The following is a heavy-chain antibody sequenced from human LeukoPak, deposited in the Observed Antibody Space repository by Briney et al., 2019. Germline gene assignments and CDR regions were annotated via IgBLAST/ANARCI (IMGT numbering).Heavy chain of an antibody. CDR1: GGTFSSYA. Sequence: ASVKVSCKASGGTFSSYAISWVRQAPGQGLEWMGGIIPIFGTANYAQKFQGRVTITTDESTSTAYMELSSLRSEDTAVYYCARGIGQEGGYYDYWGQGTLVTVSS. J-gene: IGHJ4*02. V-gene: IGHV1-69*05. D-gene: IGHD3-22*01. CDR2: IIPIFGTA. CDR3: ARGIGQEGGYYDY.